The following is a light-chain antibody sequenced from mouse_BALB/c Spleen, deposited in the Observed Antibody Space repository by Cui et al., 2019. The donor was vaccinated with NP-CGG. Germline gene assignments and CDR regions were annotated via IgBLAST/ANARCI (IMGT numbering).Light chain of an antibody. V-gene: IGLV1*01. J-gene: IGLJ1*01. Sequence: QAVVTQESALTTSPGEIVTLTCRSSTGAATTCHYANWVKEKPDHLFTGLIGGTNNRAPGVPTIFSGSLIGDKAALTITAAQTEDEAIYFCALWYSNHWVFGGGTKLTVL. CDR3: ALWYSNHWV. CDR1: TGAATTCHY. CDR2: GTN.